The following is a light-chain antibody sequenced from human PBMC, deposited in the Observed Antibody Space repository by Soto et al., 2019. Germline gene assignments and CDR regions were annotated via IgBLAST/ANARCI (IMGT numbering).Light chain of an antibody. V-gene: IGKV3-15*01. CDR1: QSVSSN. J-gene: IGKJ1*01. CDR2: GAS. Sequence: ERRSLSCRASQSVSSNLAWYQQKPGQAPRLLIYGASTRATGIPARFSGSGSGTQFTITVCSLQTEAYAVYCCQKYHTWLLGKLGQGTKVDIK. CDR3: QKYHTWLLGK.